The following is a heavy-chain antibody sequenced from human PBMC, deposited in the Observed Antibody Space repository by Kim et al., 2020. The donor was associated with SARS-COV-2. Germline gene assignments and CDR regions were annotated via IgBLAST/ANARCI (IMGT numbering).Heavy chain of an antibody. CDR3: ARGSGYYWGVGGY. J-gene: IGHJ1*01. Sequence: GGSLRLSCVASGFIFSDFGMHWVRQAPGKGLERVAVIWYDGTNKYYADSVKGRFTISRDSSKSTLYLQMNSLRGEDTAVYYCARGSGYYWGVGGYWGQGTLVTVSS. V-gene: IGHV3-33*01. CDR1: GFIFSDFG. D-gene: IGHD3-22*01. CDR2: IWYDGTNK.